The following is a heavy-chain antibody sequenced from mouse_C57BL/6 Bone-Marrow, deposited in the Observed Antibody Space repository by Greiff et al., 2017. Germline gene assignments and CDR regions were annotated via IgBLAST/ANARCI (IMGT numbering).Heavy chain of an antibody. J-gene: IGHJ3*01. CDR1: GYTFTSYW. Sequence: QVQLQQPGAELVKPGASVKLSCKASGYTFTSYWMHWVKQRPGQGLEWIGMIHPNSGSTNYNEKFKSKATLTVDKSSSTAYMQLSSLTSEDSAVYYCARHGSSLAWFAYWGQGTLVTVSA. D-gene: IGHD1-1*01. V-gene: IGHV1-64*01. CDR3: ARHGSSLAWFAY. CDR2: IHPNSGST.